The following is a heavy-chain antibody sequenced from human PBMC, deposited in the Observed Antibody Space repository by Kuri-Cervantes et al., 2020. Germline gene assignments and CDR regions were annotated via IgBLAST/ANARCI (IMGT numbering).Heavy chain of an antibody. J-gene: IGHJ4*02. Sequence: SETLSLTCTVSGGSVSSSSYYWGWIRQPPGKGLEWIGSIYYNGSIYYNGNTYYNPSLKSRVTMSVDTSKNQFSLKLSSLTAADTAVYHCARDSGSYCFDYWGQGTLVTVSS. CDR2: IYYNGSIYYNGNT. V-gene: IGHV4-61*01. D-gene: IGHD1-26*01. CDR3: ARDSGSYCFDY. CDR1: GGSVSSSSYY.